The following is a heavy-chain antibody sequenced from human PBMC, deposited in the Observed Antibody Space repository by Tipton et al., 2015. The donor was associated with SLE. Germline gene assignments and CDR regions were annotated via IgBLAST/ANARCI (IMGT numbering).Heavy chain of an antibody. D-gene: IGHD5-24*01. CDR2: ISAYNGDT. CDR1: GYSFTTYA. CDR3: ATGVEGHGMDV. Sequence: QSGAEVKKPGASVKVSCKASGYSFTTYAFSWVRQAPGQGLEWMGWISAYNGDTNYVQKFQGRVTMTTDTSTSTAYMELRSLRSDDTAVYFCATGVEGHGMDVWGQGTTVTVSS. V-gene: IGHV1-18*01. J-gene: IGHJ6*02.